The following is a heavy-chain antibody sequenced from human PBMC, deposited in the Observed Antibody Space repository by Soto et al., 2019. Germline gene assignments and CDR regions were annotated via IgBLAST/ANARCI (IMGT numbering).Heavy chain of an antibody. Sequence: EVQLVESGGGLVQPGGSLRLSCAASGFTFSSYWMSWVRQAPGKGLEWVANIKQDGSEKYYVDSVKGRFTISRDNAKNSLYLQVNSLRAEATSVYYCARDSRQQLVPREGTFDYWGQGTLVTVSS. CDR1: GFTFSSYW. CDR3: ARDSRQQLVPREGTFDY. J-gene: IGHJ4*02. D-gene: IGHD6-13*01. V-gene: IGHV3-7*01. CDR2: IKQDGSEK.